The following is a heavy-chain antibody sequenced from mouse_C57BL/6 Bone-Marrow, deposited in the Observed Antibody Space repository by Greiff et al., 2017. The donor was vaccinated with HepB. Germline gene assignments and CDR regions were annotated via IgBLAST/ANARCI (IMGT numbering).Heavy chain of an antibody. D-gene: IGHD2-4*01. J-gene: IGHJ1*03. CDR3: ARIYYDSYWYFDV. CDR1: GYTFTSYW. Sequence: QVQLQQPGAELVKPGASVKVSCKASGYTFTSYWMHWVKQRPGQGLECIGRIHPSDSDTNYNQKFKGKATLTVDKSSSTAYMQLSSLTSEDSAVYYCARIYYDSYWYFDVWGTGTTVTVSS. V-gene: IGHV1-74*01. CDR2: IHPSDSDT.